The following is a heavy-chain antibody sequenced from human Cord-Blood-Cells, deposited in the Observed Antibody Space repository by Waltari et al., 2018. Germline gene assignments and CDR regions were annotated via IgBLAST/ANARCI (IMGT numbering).Heavy chain of an antibody. CDR1: GFTFDDYA. CDR3: AKDPLYYYGSGSSYYFDY. V-gene: IGHV3-9*01. J-gene: IGHJ4*02. Sequence: EVQLVESGGGLVQPGRSLRLSCAASGFTFDDYAMHGVRQAPGKGLEWVSGISWNSGSIGYADSVKGRFTISRDNAKNSLYLQMNSLRAEDTALYYCAKDPLYYYGSGSSYYFDYWGQGTLVTVSS. CDR2: ISWNSGSI. D-gene: IGHD3-10*01.